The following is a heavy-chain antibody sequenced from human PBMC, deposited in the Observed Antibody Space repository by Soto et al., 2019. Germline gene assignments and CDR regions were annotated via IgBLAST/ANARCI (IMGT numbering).Heavy chain of an antibody. J-gene: IGHJ5*02. CDR1: GYTFTSYG. V-gene: IGHV1-18*04. CDR2: ISAYNGNT. Sequence: ASVKVSCKASGYTFTSYGISWVRQAPGQGLEWMGWISAYNGNTNYAQKLQGRVTMTTDTSTSTAYMELRSLRSDDTAVYYCAREENYYDSSCPGGWFDPWGQGTLVTSPQ. CDR3: AREENYYDSSCPGGWFDP. D-gene: IGHD3-22*01.